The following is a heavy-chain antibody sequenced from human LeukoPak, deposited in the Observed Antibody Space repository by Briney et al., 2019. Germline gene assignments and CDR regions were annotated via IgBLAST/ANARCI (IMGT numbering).Heavy chain of an antibody. J-gene: IGHJ2*01. Sequence: PGGSLRLSCAASGFTFNNYAMNWVRQAPGKGLEWVSAISGSGGITYYADSVKGRFTISRDNSKNMLYLQMNSLRAEDTAVYYCARPRDYYDSSGSSISGWYFDLWGRGTLVTVSS. CDR3: ARPRDYYDSSGSSISGWYFDL. CDR2: ISGSGGIT. D-gene: IGHD3-22*01. CDR1: GFTFNNYA. V-gene: IGHV3-23*01.